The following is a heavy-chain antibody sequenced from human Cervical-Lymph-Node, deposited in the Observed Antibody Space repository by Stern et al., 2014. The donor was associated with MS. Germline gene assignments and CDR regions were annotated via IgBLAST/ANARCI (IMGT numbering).Heavy chain of an antibody. V-gene: IGHV1-69*01. J-gene: IGHJ6*02. D-gene: IGHD6-13*01. CDR1: GGTFSSYA. CDR3: ARDEIAAAGTDYYGMDV. CDR2: ILPSLGPA. Sequence: VQLVESGAAVKKPGSSVKVSCKASGGTFSSYAISWVRQAPGQGLAWMGGILPSLGPANDAQKFQGRVTISADESTSTAYMELSRLRSEDTAVYYCARDEIAAAGTDYYGMDVWGQGTTVTVSS.